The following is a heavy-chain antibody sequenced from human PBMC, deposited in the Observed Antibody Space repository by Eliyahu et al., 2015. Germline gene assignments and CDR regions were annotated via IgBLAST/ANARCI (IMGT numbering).Heavy chain of an antibody. CDR3: AKESRRRVSYFDY. D-gene: IGHD3-10*01. CDR1: GFTFSSYG. Sequence: QVQLVESGGGVVQPGRSLRLXCAASGFTFSSYGMHWVRQAPGKGLEWVAVISYDGSNKYYADSVKGRFTISRDNSKNTLYLQMNSLRAEDTAVYYCAKESRRRVSYFDYWGQGTLVTVSS. J-gene: IGHJ4*02. CDR2: ISYDGSNK. V-gene: IGHV3-30*18.